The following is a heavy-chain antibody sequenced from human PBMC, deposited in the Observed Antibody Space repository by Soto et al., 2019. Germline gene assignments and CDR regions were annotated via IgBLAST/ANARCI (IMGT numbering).Heavy chain of an antibody. V-gene: IGHV1-69*06. J-gene: IGHJ5*02. CDR1: GGTFSSYS. CDR2: IIPIFGTA. Sequence: ASVKVSGKSSGGTFSSYSISWVRQAPGQGLECMGGIIPIFGTANYAQKFQGRVTITADKSTSTAYMELSSLRSEDTAVYYCARGLDIVVVPAAINTAYDWFDPWGQGTLVTVSS. CDR3: ARGLDIVVVPAAINTAYDWFDP. D-gene: IGHD2-2*02.